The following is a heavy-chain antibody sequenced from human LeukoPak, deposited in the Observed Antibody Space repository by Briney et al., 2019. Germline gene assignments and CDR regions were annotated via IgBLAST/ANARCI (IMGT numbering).Heavy chain of an antibody. D-gene: IGHD1-26*01. CDR2: IYSDGST. CDR3: ARELREHAVFDI. CDR1: GFTVSGNY. J-gene: IGHJ3*02. Sequence: PGGSLRLSCAASGFTVSGNYMSWVRQAPGKGLKWVSEIYSDGSTYYAASAKGRFSISRDNSKNTVYLQMNSLRAEDTAVYYCARELREHAVFDIWGQGTMVTVSS. V-gene: IGHV3-53*01.